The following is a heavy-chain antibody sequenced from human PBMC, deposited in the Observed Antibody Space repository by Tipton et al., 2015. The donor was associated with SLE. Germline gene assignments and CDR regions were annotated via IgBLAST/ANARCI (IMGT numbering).Heavy chain of an antibody. CDR1: GGSISSSSYY. Sequence: TLSLTCTVSGGSISSSSYYWGWIRQPPGKGLEWIGSIYYSESTYYNPSLKSRVTISVDTSKNQFSLKLSSVTAADTAVYYCAREGDLSNRPDWFDPWGQGTLVTVSS. D-gene: IGHD1-26*01. J-gene: IGHJ5*02. V-gene: IGHV4-39*07. CDR2: IYYSEST. CDR3: AREGDLSNRPDWFDP.